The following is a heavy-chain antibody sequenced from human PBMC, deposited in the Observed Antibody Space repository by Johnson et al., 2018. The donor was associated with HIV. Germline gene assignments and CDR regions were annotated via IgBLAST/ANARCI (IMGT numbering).Heavy chain of an antibody. CDR2: MNWNGDST. J-gene: IGHJ3*02. D-gene: IGHD3-16*01. CDR1: GFKFYEYD. V-gene: IGHV3-20*04. CDR3: AREDPREFHGYGGDGFDI. Sequence: VQLVESGGGVVRPGESLRISCVASGFKFYEYDVSWVRQVPGKGLEWVSGMNWNGDSTGYGDFVKGRFTISRDNAKNALYLQMNSLRAEDTALYYCAREDPREFHGYGGDGFDIWGQGTMVTVAS.